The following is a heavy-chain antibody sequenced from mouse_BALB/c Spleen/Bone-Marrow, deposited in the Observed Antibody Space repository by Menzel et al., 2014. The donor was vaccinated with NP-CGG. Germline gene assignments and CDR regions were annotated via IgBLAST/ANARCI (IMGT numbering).Heavy chain of an antibody. CDR1: GFTFSDYY. CDR2: ISDGGSYT. J-gene: IGHJ4*01. V-gene: IGHV5-4*02. CDR3: ARDRAYYRYDGYYYAMDY. Sequence: VQLKESGGGLVKPGGSLKLSCAASGFTFSDYYMYWVRQTPEKRLEWVAIISDGGSYTYYPDSVKGRFTISRDNAKNNLYLQMSSLKSDDTAMYYCARDRAYYRYDGYYYAMDYWGQGTSVTVYS. D-gene: IGHD2-14*01.